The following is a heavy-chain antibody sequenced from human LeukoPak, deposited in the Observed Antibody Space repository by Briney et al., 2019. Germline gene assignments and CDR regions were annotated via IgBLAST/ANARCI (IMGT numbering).Heavy chain of an antibody. Sequence: QPGGSLRLSCAASGFTFSSYWMHWVRQAPGKGLEFVSAISSNGGTTYCANSVKGRFTISRSNSRNTLYLQMGSLRAEDMAVYYCARRYSSYDPFDYWGQGTLVTVSS. CDR3: ARRYSSYDPFDY. CDR1: GFTFSSYW. V-gene: IGHV3-64*01. J-gene: IGHJ4*01. D-gene: IGHD5-12*01. CDR2: ISSNGGTT.